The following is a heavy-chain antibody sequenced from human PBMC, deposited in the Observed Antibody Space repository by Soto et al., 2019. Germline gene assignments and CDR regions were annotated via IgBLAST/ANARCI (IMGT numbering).Heavy chain of an antibody. CDR3: ARIALSAAIPYYYDAMEV. Sequence: SETLSLICTVSGASVSSVSNYWTWIRQPPVKGLEWIGYIYYSGSTYYNPSLKSRVTISLDTSNKQFSLNVSSVIAADTAVYYCARIALSAAIPYYYDAMEVWGQGTTVTVSS. CDR2: IYYSGST. D-gene: IGHD2-2*01. J-gene: IGHJ6*02. V-gene: IGHV4-61*01. CDR1: GASVSSVSNY.